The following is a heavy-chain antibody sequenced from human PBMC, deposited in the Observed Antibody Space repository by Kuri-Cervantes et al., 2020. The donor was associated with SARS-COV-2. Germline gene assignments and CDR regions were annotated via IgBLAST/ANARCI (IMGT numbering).Heavy chain of an antibody. CDR2: IYYSGST. CDR1: GGSISSSSYY. D-gene: IGHD3-22*01. CDR3: ARATYYYDSSGYYSDH. V-gene: IGHV4-39*01. Sequence: SETLSLTCTVSGGSISSSSYYWGWIRQPPGKGLEWIGSIYYSGSTYYNPSLKSRVTISVDTSKNQFSLKLSSVTAADTAVYYCARATYYYDSSGYYSDHWGQGTLVTVSS. J-gene: IGHJ4*02.